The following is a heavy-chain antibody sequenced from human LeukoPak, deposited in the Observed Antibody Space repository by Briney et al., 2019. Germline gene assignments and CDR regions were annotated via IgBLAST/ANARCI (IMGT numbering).Heavy chain of an antibody. V-gene: IGHV3-20*04. J-gene: IGHJ4*02. CDR1: GFTFADYG. D-gene: IGHD1-26*01. CDR2: IHWIGGRT. Sequence: RGSLTLSCAPAGFTFADYGMSWVRHAPGKWLEWVSGIHWIGGRTVYGDSVKGRFTLYRDNAKKSLYLQMNSLRGEDTALHYCARDGLGLLGFDYWGQGTLVTVSS. CDR3: ARDGLGLLGFDY.